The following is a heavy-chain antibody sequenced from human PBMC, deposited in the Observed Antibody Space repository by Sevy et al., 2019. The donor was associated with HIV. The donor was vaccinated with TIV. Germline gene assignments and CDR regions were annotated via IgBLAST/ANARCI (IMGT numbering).Heavy chain of an antibody. CDR2: ISPSGSPI. D-gene: IGHD2-15*01. J-gene: IGHJ6*02. CDR3: ARDLVASTLTMDV. V-gene: IGHV3-48*03. CDR1: GFTFTNYV. Sequence: GGSLRLSCAASGFTFTNYVMNWVRQAPGKGLEWLSYISPSGSPIYYADSVKGRFTISRDNAKNSLYLQMNSLRADDTGLYYCARDLVASTLTMDVWGQGITVTVSS.